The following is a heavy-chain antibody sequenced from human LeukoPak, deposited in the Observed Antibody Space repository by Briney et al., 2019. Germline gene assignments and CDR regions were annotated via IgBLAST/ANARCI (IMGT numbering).Heavy chain of an antibody. D-gene: IGHD2-2*01. V-gene: IGHV3-21*01. CDR3: AKYCSSTSCYGAFDI. Sequence: GGSLRLSCAASGFTFSSYSMNWVRQAPGKGLEWVSSISSSSSYIYYADSVKGRFTISRGNAKNSLYLQMNSLRAEDTAVYYCAKYCSSTSCYGAFDIWGQGTMVTVSS. CDR1: GFTFSSYS. CDR2: ISSSSSYI. J-gene: IGHJ3*02.